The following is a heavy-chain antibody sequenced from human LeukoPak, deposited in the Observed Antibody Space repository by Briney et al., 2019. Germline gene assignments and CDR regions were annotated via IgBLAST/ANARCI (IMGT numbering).Heavy chain of an antibody. CDR1: GFTFSSYG. Sequence: GGSLRLSCAASGFTFSSYGVSWVRQAPGKGLEWVSSISGSGGSTYYADSVKGRFTISRDNSKNTLYLQVNSLRAEDTAVYYCAKGGGNWYFDLWGRGALVTVSS. V-gene: IGHV3-23*01. CDR2: ISGSGGST. CDR3: AKGGGNWYFDL. D-gene: IGHD3-16*01. J-gene: IGHJ2*01.